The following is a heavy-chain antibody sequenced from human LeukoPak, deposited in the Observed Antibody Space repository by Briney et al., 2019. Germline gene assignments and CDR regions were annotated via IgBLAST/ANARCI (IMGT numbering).Heavy chain of an antibody. V-gene: IGHV4-31*03. CDR2: IDHSGST. D-gene: IGHD3-22*01. Sequence: PSQTLSLTCTVSGGSISSGASDWGWIRQHPKRGLEWVGYIDHSGSTYYNPSLGSRVTMSVDTSKNQFSLKLSSVTAADSAVYYCARAARQGFTMIVVPFFYFDLWGRGTLVTVSS. J-gene: IGHJ2*01. CDR1: GGSISSGASD. CDR3: ARAARQGFTMIVVPFFYFDL.